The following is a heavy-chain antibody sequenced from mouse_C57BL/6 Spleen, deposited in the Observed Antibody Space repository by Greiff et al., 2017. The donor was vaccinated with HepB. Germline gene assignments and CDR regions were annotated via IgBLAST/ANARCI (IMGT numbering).Heavy chain of an antibody. CDR2: ISSGSSTI. D-gene: IGHD4-1*01. CDR1: GFTFSDYG. V-gene: IGHV5-17*01. Sequence: EVQLQESGGGLVKPGGSLKLSCAASGFTFSDYGMHWVRQAPEKGLEWVAYISSGSSTIYYADTVKGRFTISRDNAKNTLFLQMTSLRSEDTAMYYCARRGSAGTHYAMDYWGQGTSVTVSS. J-gene: IGHJ4*01. CDR3: ARRGSAGTHYAMDY.